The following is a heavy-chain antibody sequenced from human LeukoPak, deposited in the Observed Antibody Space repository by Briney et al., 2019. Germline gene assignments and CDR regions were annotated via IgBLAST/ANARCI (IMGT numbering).Heavy chain of an antibody. CDR2: MSYDGSNK. CDR3: ARELVREYYFDY. D-gene: IGHD6-13*01. CDR1: GFTFSSYA. Sequence: PGRSLRLSCAASGFTFSSYAMHWVRQAPGKGLEWVAVMSYDGSNKYYADSVKGRFTISRDNSKNTLYLQMNSLRAEDTAVYYCARELVREYYFDYWGQGTLVTVSS. J-gene: IGHJ4*02. V-gene: IGHV3-30-3*01.